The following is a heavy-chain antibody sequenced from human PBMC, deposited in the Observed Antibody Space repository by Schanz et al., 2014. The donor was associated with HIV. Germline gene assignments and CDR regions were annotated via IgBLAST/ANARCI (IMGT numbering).Heavy chain of an antibody. J-gene: IGHJ6*04. D-gene: IGHD3-10*01. V-gene: IGHV3-9*01. Sequence: EVQLVESGGGLVKPGGSLRLSCAASGFTFSTYSMNWVRQAPGKGLEWVSGISWNSGSIGYADTVKGRFTISRDNAKNSLYLQMNSLRPEDTALYYCARDMGLLWFGESPGDLRGGMDVWGEGTTVTVSS. CDR3: ARDMGLLWFGESPGDLRGGMDV. CDR1: GFTFSTYS. CDR2: ISWNSGSI.